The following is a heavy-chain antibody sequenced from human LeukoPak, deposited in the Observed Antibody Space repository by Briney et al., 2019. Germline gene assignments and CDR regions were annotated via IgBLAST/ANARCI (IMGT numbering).Heavy chain of an antibody. J-gene: IGHJ4*02. CDR2: IYHTGST. CDR3: ARDKDDYVWGTYRW. V-gene: IGHV4-38-2*01. CDR1: GYSISSGYY. Sequence: SETLSLTCAVSGYSISSGYYWGWVRQAPGKGLEWIGSIYHTGSTDYNPSLKSRLTISVDMSKNQFSLNLRSVTAADTAVYYCARDKDDYVWGTYRWWGQGMLVTASS. D-gene: IGHD3-16*02.